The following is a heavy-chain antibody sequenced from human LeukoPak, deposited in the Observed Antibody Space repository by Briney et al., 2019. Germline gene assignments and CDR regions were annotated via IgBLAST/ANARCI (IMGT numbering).Heavy chain of an antibody. CDR3: AKDPPYTAMSPRFDY. Sequence: GGSLRLSCAASGFTFSSYGMHWVRQAPGKGLEGVAFIRYDGSNKYYADSVKGRFTISRGNSKNTLYLQMNSLRAEDTAVYYCAKDPPYTAMSPRFDYWGQGTLVTVSS. CDR1: GFTFSSYG. J-gene: IGHJ4*02. CDR2: IRYDGSNK. D-gene: IGHD5-18*01. V-gene: IGHV3-30*02.